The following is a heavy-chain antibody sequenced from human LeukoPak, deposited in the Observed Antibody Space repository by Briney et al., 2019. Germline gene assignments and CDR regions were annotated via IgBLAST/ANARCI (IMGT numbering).Heavy chain of an antibody. Sequence: GASLRLSCAASGFTFSSYAMSWVRQAPGKGLEWVSAISGSGGSTYYADSVKGRFTISRDNSKNTLYLQMNSLRAEDTAVYYCAKVSSSDYYYGMDVWGQGTTVTVSS. V-gene: IGHV3-23*01. CDR3: AKVSSSDYYYGMDV. J-gene: IGHJ6*02. CDR2: ISGSGGST. D-gene: IGHD6-6*01. CDR1: GFTFSSYA.